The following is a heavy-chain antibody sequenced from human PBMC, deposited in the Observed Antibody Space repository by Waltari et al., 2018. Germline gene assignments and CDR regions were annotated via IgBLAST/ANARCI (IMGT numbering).Heavy chain of an antibody. CDR1: GYTFTSYD. CDR3: ASSRYGSGSYYTRD. D-gene: IGHD3-10*01. Sequence: QVQLVQSGAEVKKPGASVKVSCKASGYTFTSYDINWVRQATGQGLEWMGWRNTNSGNTGYAQKFQGRVTMTRNTSISTAYMELSSLRSEDTAVYYCASSRYGSGSYYTRDWGQGTLVIVSS. CDR2: RNTNSGNT. J-gene: IGHJ4*02. V-gene: IGHV1-8*01.